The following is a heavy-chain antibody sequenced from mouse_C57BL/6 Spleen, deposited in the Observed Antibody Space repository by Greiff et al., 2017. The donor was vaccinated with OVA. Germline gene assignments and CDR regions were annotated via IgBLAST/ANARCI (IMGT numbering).Heavy chain of an antibody. J-gene: IGHJ2*01. CDR3: ARSSYSNSFDY. D-gene: IGHD2-5*01. V-gene: IGHV5-4*01. CDR2: ISDGGSYT. Sequence: EVQGVESGGGLVKPGGSLKLSCAASGFTFSSYAMSWVRQTPEKRLEWVETISDGGSYTYYPDNVKGRFTISRDNAKNNLYLQMSHLKSEDTAMYYCARSSYSNSFDYWGQGTTLTVSS. CDR1: GFTFSSYA.